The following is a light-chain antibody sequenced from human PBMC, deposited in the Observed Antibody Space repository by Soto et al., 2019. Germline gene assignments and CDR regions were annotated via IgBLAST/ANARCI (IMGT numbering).Light chain of an antibody. V-gene: IGKV3-15*01. CDR2: GAS. Sequence: EIVMTQSPATLSVSPGERATLSCRASQSISNNLAWYHQRPGQAPRLLIYGASTRATGIPARFSGSGYGTEFTLTISSLQSEDFAVYYCQQYNNWWTFGQGTRVEIK. J-gene: IGKJ1*01. CDR3: QQYNNWWT. CDR1: QSISNN.